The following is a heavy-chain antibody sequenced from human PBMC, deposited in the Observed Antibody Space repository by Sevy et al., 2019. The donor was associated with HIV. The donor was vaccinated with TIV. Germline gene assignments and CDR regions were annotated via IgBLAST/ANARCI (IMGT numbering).Heavy chain of an antibody. CDR2: IWYDGTDK. Sequence: EGSLRLSCAASGFTFSSYGMHWVRQAPGKGLEWVAFIWYDGTDKYYADSVKGRFTISRDNSKNTLYLQMNSLRAEDTAVYYCASDILTGSDYWGQGTLVTVSS. CDR1: GFTFSSYG. CDR3: ASDILTGSDY. J-gene: IGHJ4*02. V-gene: IGHV3-30*02. D-gene: IGHD3-9*01.